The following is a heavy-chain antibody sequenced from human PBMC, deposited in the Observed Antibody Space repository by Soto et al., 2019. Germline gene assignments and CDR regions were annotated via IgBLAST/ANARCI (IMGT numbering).Heavy chain of an antibody. CDR1: GFTFAKYW. CDR2: IETDGTTQ. CDR3: GRQAALWEKVDF. D-gene: IGHD3-10*01. J-gene: IGHJ1*01. V-gene: IGHV3-74*01. Sequence: GGSLRLSCVVSGFTFAKYWMHWVRQAPGKGLVWVARIETDGTTQTYADSVEGRFTVSRDNAKNTLYLHMNSLRAEDTAVYYCGRQAALWEKVDFRGHGTPVTVSS.